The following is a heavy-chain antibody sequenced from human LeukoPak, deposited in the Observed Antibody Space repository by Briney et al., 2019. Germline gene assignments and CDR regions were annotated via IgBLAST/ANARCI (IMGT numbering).Heavy chain of an antibody. CDR3: ARVMEAYCGGDCYSGFDY. D-gene: IGHD2-21*02. Sequence: ASVKVSCKASGYTFTSYAMHWVRQAPGQRLEWMGWINAGNGNTKYSQKFQGRVTITRDTSASTAYMELSRLRSDDTAVYYCARVMEAYCGGDCYSGFDYWGQGTLVTVSS. J-gene: IGHJ4*02. V-gene: IGHV1-3*01. CDR1: GYTFTSYA. CDR2: INAGNGNT.